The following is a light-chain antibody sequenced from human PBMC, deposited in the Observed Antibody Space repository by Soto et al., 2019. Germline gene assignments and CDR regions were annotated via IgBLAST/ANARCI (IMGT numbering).Light chain of an antibody. CDR1: RSNIGDNY. CDR2: SHN. J-gene: IGLJ1*01. Sequence: QSALTQPPSASATPEQRVTISCSGSRSNIGDNYVYWYQHVPGTAPKLLIYSHNQRPSGVPDRFSGSKSGTSASLAISGLRSEDEADYYCAAWDDSLSAYVFGTGTKVTVL. CDR3: AAWDDSLSAYV. V-gene: IGLV1-47*02.